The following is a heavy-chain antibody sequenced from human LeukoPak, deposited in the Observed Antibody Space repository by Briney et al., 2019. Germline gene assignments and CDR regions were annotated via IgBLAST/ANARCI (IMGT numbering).Heavy chain of an antibody. CDR1: GYTFTGYY. D-gene: IGHD5-18*01. J-gene: IGHJ4*02. V-gene: IGHV1-2*06. Sequence: ASVKVSCKASGYTFTGYYVHWVRQAPGQWLEWMGRISPNSGDTNYAQKFQGRVTMTRDTSSSTAYMELIRLRSDDTAVYYCARSGVDTYGLQASGDFDYWGQGILVTVSS. CDR3: ARSGVDTYGLQASGDFDY. CDR2: ISPNSGDT.